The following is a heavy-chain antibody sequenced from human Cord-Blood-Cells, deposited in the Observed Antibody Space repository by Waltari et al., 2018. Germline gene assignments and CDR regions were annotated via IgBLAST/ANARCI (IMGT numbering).Heavy chain of an antibody. Sequence: QVQLVQSGAEVKKPGASVKVSCKASGYTFTGHYMCGVRQAPGHGLEWMGWINPNSGGTNYAQKFQGWVTMTRDTSISTAYMELSRLRSDDTAVYYCARGSAIVVVPAAIQGYFDLWGRGTLVTVSS. J-gene: IGHJ2*01. CDR2: INPNSGGT. CDR1: GYTFTGHY. D-gene: IGHD2-2*01. CDR3: ARGSAIVVVPAAIQGYFDL. V-gene: IGHV1-2*04.